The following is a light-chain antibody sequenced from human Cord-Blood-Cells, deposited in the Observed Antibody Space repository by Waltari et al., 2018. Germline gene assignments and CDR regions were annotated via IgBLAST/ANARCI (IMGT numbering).Light chain of an antibody. CDR1: QSVSSN. J-gene: IGKJ1*01. CDR2: GAS. V-gene: IGKV3-15*01. Sequence: EIVMTQSPATLSVSPGERATLPCRASQSVSSNLAWYQQKPGQAPRLLIYGASTRATGIPARFSGSGSGTEFTLTISSLQSEDFAVYYCQHRKTFGQGTKVEIK. CDR3: QHRKT.